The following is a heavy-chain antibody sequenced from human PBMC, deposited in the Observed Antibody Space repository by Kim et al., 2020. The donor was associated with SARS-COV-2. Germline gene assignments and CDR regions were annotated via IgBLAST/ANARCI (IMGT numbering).Heavy chain of an antibody. J-gene: IGHJ6*02. V-gene: IGHV3-66*03. Sequence: GGSLRLSCAASGFTVSSNYMSWVRQAPGKGLEWVSVIYSCGSTYYADSVKGRFTISRDNSKNTLYLQMNSLRAEDTAVYYCARVPSPLWFGELCLDPEEHYYYGMDVWGQGTTVTVSS. D-gene: IGHD3-10*01. CDR2: IYSCGST. CDR1: GFTVSSNY. CDR3: ARVPSPLWFGELCLDPEEHYYYGMDV.